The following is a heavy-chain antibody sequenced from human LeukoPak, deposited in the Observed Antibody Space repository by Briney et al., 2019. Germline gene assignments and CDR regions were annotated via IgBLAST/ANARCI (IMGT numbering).Heavy chain of an antibody. CDR3: TKDSHYGSGSYYHGHMDV. CDR2: ISWNSGII. J-gene: IGHJ6*03. Sequence: PGRSLRLSCAASGFTFDDYAMHWVRQAPGKGLEWVSSISWNSGIIGYADSVKGRFTVSRDNAKNSLYLQMNSLTTEDTALYYCTKDSHYGSGSYYHGHMDVWGKGTMVIVSS. CDR1: GFTFDDYA. D-gene: IGHD3-10*01. V-gene: IGHV3-9*01.